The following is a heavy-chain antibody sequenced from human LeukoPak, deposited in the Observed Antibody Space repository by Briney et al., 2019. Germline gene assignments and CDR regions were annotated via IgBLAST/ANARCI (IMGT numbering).Heavy chain of an antibody. Sequence: SETLSLTCTVSGGSISSYYWGWIRQPPGKGLEWIGSIYYSGSTYYDPSLKSRVTISVDTSKNQFSLKLSSVTAADTAVYYCASLPGESSSSYYYYYYMDVWGKGTTVTVSS. CDR3: ASLPGESSSSYYYYYYMDV. CDR1: GGSISSYY. J-gene: IGHJ6*03. CDR2: IYYSGST. D-gene: IGHD6-6*01. V-gene: IGHV4-39*01.